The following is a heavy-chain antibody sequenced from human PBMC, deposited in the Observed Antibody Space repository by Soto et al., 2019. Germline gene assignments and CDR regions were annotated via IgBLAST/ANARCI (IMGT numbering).Heavy chain of an antibody. Sequence: GGSLRLSCAASGFTFSSYSMNWVRQAPGKGLEWVSSISSSSSYIYYADSVKGRFTISRDNAKNSLYLQMNSLRAEDTAVYYWARDVRTTGTTAYWGQGTLVTVSS. CDR1: GFTFSSYS. V-gene: IGHV3-21*01. J-gene: IGHJ4*02. CDR3: ARDVRTTGTTAY. D-gene: IGHD1-1*01. CDR2: ISSSSSYI.